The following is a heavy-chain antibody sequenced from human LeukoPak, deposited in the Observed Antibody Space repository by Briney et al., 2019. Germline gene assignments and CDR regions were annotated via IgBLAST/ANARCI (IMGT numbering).Heavy chain of an antibody. CDR2: IKPDGSEK. CDR1: GFPFSRYW. D-gene: IGHD6-13*01. J-gene: IGHJ4*02. Sequence: GGSLRLSCAASGFPFSRYWMSWVRQAPGKGLEWVANIKPDGSEKHYVDSVKGRFTFSRDNAKNSLYLQMNGLRAEDMAVYYCARLAAGSDYFDYWGQGALVTVSS. V-gene: IGHV3-7*04. CDR3: ARLAAGSDYFDY.